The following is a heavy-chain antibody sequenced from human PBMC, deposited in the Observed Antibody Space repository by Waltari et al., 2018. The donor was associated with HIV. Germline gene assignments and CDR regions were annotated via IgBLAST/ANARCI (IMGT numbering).Heavy chain of an antibody. V-gene: IGHV3-33*01. CDR2: ISEEGSFN. Sequence: QVQVVESGGGVAQPGRSLRLSCVAAGFTFNTHAIHWVRQAPGKGREWLPVISEEGSFNYYEDSWDGRFTISRDNAKNTVYLQMNSLTGDDTAMYFCGRDIEQWLVQGAFDIWGQGTVVIVSS. CDR3: GRDIEQWLVQGAFDI. J-gene: IGHJ3*02. CDR1: GFTFNTHA. D-gene: IGHD6-19*01.